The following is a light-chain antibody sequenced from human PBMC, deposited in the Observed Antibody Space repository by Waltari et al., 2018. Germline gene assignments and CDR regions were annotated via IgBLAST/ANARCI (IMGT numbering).Light chain of an antibody. CDR2: AAS. CDR3: QQSDSVPRT. Sequence: DIQMTQSPSSLSASVGDRVTITCRASQRIDNYVNWYQQRPGKAPKLLIFAASRLQSGVPAGFSGSGSGTEFTLSISTLQPEDFATYFCQQSDSVPRTFGQGTRVEI. CDR1: QRIDNY. V-gene: IGKV1-39*01. J-gene: IGKJ1*01.